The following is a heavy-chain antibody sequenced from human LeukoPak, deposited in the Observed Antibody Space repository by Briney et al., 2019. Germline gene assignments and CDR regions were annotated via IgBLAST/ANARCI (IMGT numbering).Heavy chain of an antibody. J-gene: IGHJ4*02. D-gene: IGHD6-13*01. CDR1: GGSISSSNW. Sequence: SETLSLTCVVSGGSISSSNWWGWVRQSPEKGLEWIGEIVHSGSTDYNPSLKSRVTISVDNSENQFSLKLTSVTAADTAVYYCAKGTYSSIWYRGFDYWGQGTLVTVSS. CDR2: IVHSGST. CDR3: AKGTYSSIWYRGFDY. V-gene: IGHV4/OR15-8*01.